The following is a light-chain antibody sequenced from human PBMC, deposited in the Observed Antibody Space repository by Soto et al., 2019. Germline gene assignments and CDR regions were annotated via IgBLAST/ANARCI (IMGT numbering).Light chain of an antibody. V-gene: IGKV3-20*01. J-gene: IGKJ1*01. CDR2: GAS. Sequence: EIVLTQSPGTLSLSPGERPTLSCRASQTVSSTYLAWYQHKPGRAPRLLIDGASSRAAGIPDRFSGSGSGTDFTLTISRLDPEDFAVYYCQQYGSAPWTFGQGTKVDIK. CDR3: QQYGSAPWT. CDR1: QTVSSTY.